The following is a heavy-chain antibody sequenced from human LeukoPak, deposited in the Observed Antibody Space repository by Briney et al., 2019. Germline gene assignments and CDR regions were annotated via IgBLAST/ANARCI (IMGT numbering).Heavy chain of an antibody. V-gene: IGHV3-13*01. Sequence: VGALRDSSADSGFTFCIYDMRGGPQGLGKSVEWGSAICAAGDTYYTASVTGRVTISREKAKNSLSLPMNSLRAGDTAVYYCARYLRYYYDSSGYYYYFDYWGQGTLVTVSS. CDR1: GFTFCIYD. J-gene: IGHJ4*02. CDR2: ICAAGDT. D-gene: IGHD3-22*01. CDR3: ARYLRYYYDSSGYYYYFDY.